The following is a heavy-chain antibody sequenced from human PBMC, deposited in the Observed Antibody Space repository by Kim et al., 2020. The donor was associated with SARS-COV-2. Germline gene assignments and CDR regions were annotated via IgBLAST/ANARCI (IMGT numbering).Heavy chain of an antibody. V-gene: IGHV4-31*03. CDR2: INNSGSM. Sequence: SETLSLTCSVSGDSFNSGDFYWTWIRQVPGKGLEWVGYINNSGSMYYNPSLESRVSMSIESSSNQFSLTLRSVTVADTAVYFCARGVKMTIGALRHYFDPWGQGILVTVSS. J-gene: IGHJ5*02. CDR1: GDSFNSGDFY. D-gene: IGHD4-17*01. CDR3: ARGVKMTIGALRHYFDP.